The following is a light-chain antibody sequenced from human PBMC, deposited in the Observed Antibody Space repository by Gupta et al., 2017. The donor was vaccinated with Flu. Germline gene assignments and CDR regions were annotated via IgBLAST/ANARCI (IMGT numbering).Light chain of an antibody. Sequence: PFHSPSLLIYGASTMVTTVPARFSGRGSGTDFTLTISILQSEDFAVYYCHHSHNWPRTFGPGTKVEVK. J-gene: IGKJ1*01. V-gene: IGKV3-15*01. CDR2: GAS. CDR3: HHSHNWPRT.